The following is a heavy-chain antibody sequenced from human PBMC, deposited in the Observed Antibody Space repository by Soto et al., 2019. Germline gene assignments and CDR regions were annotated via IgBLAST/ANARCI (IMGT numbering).Heavy chain of an antibody. J-gene: IGHJ4*02. Sequence: DSVKGRFTISRDNSTNTLYLQMNSLRADDTAVYYCARDPGSSWYYFDYWGQGTLVTVSS. V-gene: IGHV3-30*07. D-gene: IGHD6-13*01. CDR3: ARDPGSSWYYFDY.